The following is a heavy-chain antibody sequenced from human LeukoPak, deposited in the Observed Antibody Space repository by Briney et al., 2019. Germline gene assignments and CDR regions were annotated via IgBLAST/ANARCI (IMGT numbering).Heavy chain of an antibody. CDR3: ARVGGATGTMRFFMDV. J-gene: IGHJ6*03. CDR2: ISSDEIST. Sequence: GGSLRLSCAASGFTFSSYWTLWVRQAPGEGLMWVSRISSDEISTNYAASVKGRFTISRDNAKNTLYLQMDSLRAEDTAVYYCARVGGATGTMRFFMDVWGKETTVTVSS. V-gene: IGHV3-74*01. CDR1: GFTFSSYW. D-gene: IGHD1-7*01.